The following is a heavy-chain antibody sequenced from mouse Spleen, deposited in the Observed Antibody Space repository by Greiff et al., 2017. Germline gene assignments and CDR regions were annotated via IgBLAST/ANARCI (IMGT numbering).Heavy chain of an antibody. Sequence: EVQVVESGPGLVKPSQSLSLTCSVTGYSITSGYYWNWIRQFPGNKLEWMGYISYDGSNNYNPSLKNRISITRDTSKNQFFLKLNSVTTEDTATYYCASPNWSFAYWGQGTLVTVSA. CDR1: GYSITSGYY. CDR3: ASPNWSFAY. CDR2: ISYDGSN. V-gene: IGHV3-6*01. D-gene: IGHD4-1*01. J-gene: IGHJ3*01.